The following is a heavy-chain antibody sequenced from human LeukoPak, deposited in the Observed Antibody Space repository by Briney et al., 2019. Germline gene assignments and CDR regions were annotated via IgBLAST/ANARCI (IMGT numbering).Heavy chain of an antibody. D-gene: IGHD3-22*01. CDR3: ARGYYDSSDFEYLQH. V-gene: IGHV1-46*01. Sequence: VKVSCKASGYTFTSYYMHWVRQAPGQGLEWMGIINPSGGSTSYAQKFQGRVTMTRDMSTSTVYVELSRLRSDDTAVFYCARGYYDSSDFEYLQHWGQGTLVTVSS. CDR2: INPSGGST. CDR1: GYTFTSYY. J-gene: IGHJ1*01.